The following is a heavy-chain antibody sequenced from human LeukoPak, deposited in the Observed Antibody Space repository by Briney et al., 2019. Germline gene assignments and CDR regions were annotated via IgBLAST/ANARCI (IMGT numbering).Heavy chain of an antibody. CDR3: ARDRSGGWYGDAFDI. V-gene: IGHV1-3*01. Sequence: ASVTVSLKGSGYTFTSYAMHWVRQPPGQRVEWMGWINAGNGNTKYSQKFQGRVTITRDTSASTAYMELSSLRSEDTAVYYCARDRSGGWYGDAFDIWGEGRMVTVSS. J-gene: IGHJ3*02. CDR1: GYTFTSYA. D-gene: IGHD6-19*01. CDR2: INAGNGNT.